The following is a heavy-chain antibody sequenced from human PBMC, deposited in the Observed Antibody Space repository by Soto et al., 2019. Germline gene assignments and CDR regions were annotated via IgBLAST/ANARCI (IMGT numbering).Heavy chain of an antibody. D-gene: IGHD3-16*01. CDR2: ISYNGGDK. CDR1: GFTFNTYA. J-gene: IGHJ4*02. CDR3: ARDWGNTADSYFDY. Sequence: GGSLRLSCAASGFTFNTYAMHWVRQAPGKGLEWVAVISYNGGDKYSADSVKGRFTISRDNFQDTLYLQMNSLRSEDTAVYYCARDWGNTADSYFDYWGQGTLVTVSS. V-gene: IGHV3-30-3*01.